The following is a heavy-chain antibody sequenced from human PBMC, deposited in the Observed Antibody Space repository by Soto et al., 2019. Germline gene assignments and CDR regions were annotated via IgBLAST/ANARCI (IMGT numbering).Heavy chain of an antibody. J-gene: IGHJ6*02. CDR1: GSSFRTYA. V-gene: IGHV1-69*12. CDR3: AKGAVAGTPTSYYYYGMDV. Sequence: QVQLLQSGTEVKKPGSSVRVSCEASGSSFRTYAISWVRQAPGQGLEWMGEIIPIFGSVNYAQKFQDRVTISAVESTTTVYMDLKSLRSNDPGVYYCAKGAVAGTPTSYYYYGMDVWGQGTTVTVSS. CDR2: IIPIFGSV. D-gene: IGHD6-19*01.